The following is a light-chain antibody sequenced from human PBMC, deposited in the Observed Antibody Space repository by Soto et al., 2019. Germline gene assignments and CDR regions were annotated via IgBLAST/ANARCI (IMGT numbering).Light chain of an antibody. V-gene: IGKV3-20*01. Sequence: EIVLTQSPGTLSMSPGERATLSCRASQSVRSSSLAWYQQKPGQAPRLLIYGASNRATGIPDRFSGSGSGADFTLTISRLEPEDFVVYYCQHFGGSPLFTFGPGTKVDIK. J-gene: IGKJ3*01. CDR3: QHFGGSPLFT. CDR1: QSVRSSS. CDR2: GAS.